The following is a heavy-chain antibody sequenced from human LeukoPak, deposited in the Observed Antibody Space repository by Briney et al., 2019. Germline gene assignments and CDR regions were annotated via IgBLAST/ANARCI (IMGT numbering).Heavy chain of an antibody. CDR2: ISGSGGST. CDR3: AKGRRDTMVRSTGTGYLDY. CDR1: GFTFSSYA. J-gene: IGHJ4*02. D-gene: IGHD3-10*01. V-gene: IGHV3-23*01. Sequence: GGSLRLSCAASGFTFSSYAMSWVRQAPGKGLEWVSAISGSGGSTYYADSVKGRFTISRDNSKNTLYLQMNSLGAEDTAVYYCAKGRRDTMVRSTGTGYLDYWGQGTLVTVSS.